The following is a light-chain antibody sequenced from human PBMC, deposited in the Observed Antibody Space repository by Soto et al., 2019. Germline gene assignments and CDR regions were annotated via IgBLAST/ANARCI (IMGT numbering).Light chain of an antibody. CDR2: DAS. CDR1: QSVSSY. CDR3: QQYGSSPKV. Sequence: EIVLTQSPATLSLSPGERATLSCRASQSVSSYLAWYQQKPGQAPRLLIYDASNRATGIPARFSGSGSGTDFTLTISSLEPEDFAVYYCQQYGSSPKVFGGGTKVDIK. V-gene: IGKV3-11*01. J-gene: IGKJ4*01.